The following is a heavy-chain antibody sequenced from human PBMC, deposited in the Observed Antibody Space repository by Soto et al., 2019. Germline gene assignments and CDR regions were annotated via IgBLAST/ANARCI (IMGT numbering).Heavy chain of an antibody. Sequence: QVQLVQSGAEVRKPGASVKVSCKPSGYTFNTYYLHWLRQAPGQALEWMGVIHPSGGGTTYAQKFLGRVTGTRDTSTTTVFMALSSLRSDDTAVYYCARGGHIAVVTASFDNWGQGTLVTVSS. D-gene: IGHD2-21*02. V-gene: IGHV1-46*02. J-gene: IGHJ4*02. CDR1: GYTFNTYY. CDR2: IHPSGGGT. CDR3: ARGGHIAVVTASFDN.